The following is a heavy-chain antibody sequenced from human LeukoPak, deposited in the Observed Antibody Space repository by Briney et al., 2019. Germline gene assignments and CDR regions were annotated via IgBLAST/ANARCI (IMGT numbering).Heavy chain of an antibody. CDR2: INHSGST. J-gene: IGHJ4*02. Sequence: SETLSLTCAVYDESFSGYYWSWIRQPPGKGLEWIGEINHSGSTNYNPSLKSRVTISVDTSKNQFSLKLSSVTAADTAVYYCASRPLSTYYFDYWGQGTLVTVSS. CDR1: DESFSGYY. V-gene: IGHV4-34*01. D-gene: IGHD4/OR15-4a*01. CDR3: ASRPLSTYYFDY.